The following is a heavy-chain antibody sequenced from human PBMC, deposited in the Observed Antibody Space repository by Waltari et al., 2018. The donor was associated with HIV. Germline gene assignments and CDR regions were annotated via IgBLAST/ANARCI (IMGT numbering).Heavy chain of an antibody. Sequence: QVQLQESGPGLVKPSGTLSLTCDVSGGSISSPSWWSWVRQSPARGLEWIGEIFHSGRTNSNPTLKSRVIISVDKSRNQFTLKLSSVTAADTAVYYCVKEGGAVAGRFDYWGQGTLVTVSS. D-gene: IGHD6-19*01. V-gene: IGHV4-4*02. CDR3: VKEGGAVAGRFDY. CDR1: GGSISSPSW. J-gene: IGHJ4*02. CDR2: IFHSGRT.